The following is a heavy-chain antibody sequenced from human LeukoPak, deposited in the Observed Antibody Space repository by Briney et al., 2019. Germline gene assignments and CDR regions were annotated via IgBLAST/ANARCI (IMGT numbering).Heavy chain of an antibody. CDR1: GGTFSSYT. CDR2: IIPILGIA. J-gene: IGHJ4*02. D-gene: IGHD5-18*01. Sequence: SVKVSCKASGGTFSSYTISWVRQAPGQGLEWMGRIIPILGIANYAQKFQGRVTITADKSTSTAYMELSSLRSEDTAVYYCATSVDTAMVRVDYWGQGTLVTVSS. V-gene: IGHV1-69*02. CDR3: ATSVDTAMVRVDY.